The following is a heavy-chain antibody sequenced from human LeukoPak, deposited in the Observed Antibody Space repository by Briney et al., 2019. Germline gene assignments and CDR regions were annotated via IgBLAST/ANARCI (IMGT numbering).Heavy chain of an antibody. Sequence: SETLSLTCTVSGGSISSYYWSWIRQPPGKGLEWIGYIYYSGSTNYNPSLKSRVTISIDTSKNQFSLKMSSVTAADTAVYYCARLLYSRGWNYFDSWGQGTLVTVSS. CDR1: GGSISSYY. D-gene: IGHD6-19*01. CDR2: IYYSGST. CDR3: ARLLYSRGWNYFDS. V-gene: IGHV4-59*08. J-gene: IGHJ4*02.